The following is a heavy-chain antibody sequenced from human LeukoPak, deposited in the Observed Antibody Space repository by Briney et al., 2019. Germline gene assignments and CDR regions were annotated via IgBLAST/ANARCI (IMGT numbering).Heavy chain of an antibody. V-gene: IGHV3-23*01. D-gene: IGHD6-13*01. CDR3: AKVVIAAGCDY. Sequence: GGSLRLSCAASGFTFSSYAMSWVRQAPGKGLEWVSTISSAGGSTYYADSVKGRFTISRDNSKNTLYLQMDSLRANDTAVYYCAKVVIAAGCDYWGQGTLVTVSS. J-gene: IGHJ4*02. CDR2: ISSAGGST. CDR1: GFTFSSYA.